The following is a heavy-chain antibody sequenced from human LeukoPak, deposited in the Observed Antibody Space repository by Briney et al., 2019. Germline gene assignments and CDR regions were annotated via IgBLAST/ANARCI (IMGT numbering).Heavy chain of an antibody. Sequence: GGSLRPSCAASGFTFSSYSMNWVRQAPGKGLEWVSSISSSGGYLYYADSVKGRFTISRDNANNSLFLQMNSLRAEDTAVYYCARDKGGGKSSFDYWGQGTLVTVSS. CDR1: GFTFSSYS. V-gene: IGHV3-21*01. D-gene: IGHD3-16*01. CDR3: ARDKGGGKSSFDY. J-gene: IGHJ4*02. CDR2: ISSSGGYL.